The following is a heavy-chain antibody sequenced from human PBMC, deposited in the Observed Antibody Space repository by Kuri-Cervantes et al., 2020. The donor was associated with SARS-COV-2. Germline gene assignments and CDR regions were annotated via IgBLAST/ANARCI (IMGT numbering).Heavy chain of an antibody. J-gene: IGHJ6*02. V-gene: IGHV1-69*06. CDR1: GGTFSSYA. CDR2: IIPIFGTA. CDR3: ARGLRGTIFGVVIDYYYGMDV. D-gene: IGHD3-3*01. Sequence: SVKVSCKASGGTFSSYAISWVRQAPGQGLEWMGGIIPIFGTANYAQKFQGRVTITADKSTSTAYMELSSLRSEDTAVYYCARGLRGTIFGVVIDYYYGMDVWGQGTTVTVSS.